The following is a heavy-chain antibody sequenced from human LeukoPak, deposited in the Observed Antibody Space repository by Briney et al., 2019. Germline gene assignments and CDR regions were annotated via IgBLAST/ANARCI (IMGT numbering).Heavy chain of an antibody. J-gene: IGHJ4*02. CDR3: AKDFGRTGGADY. V-gene: IGHV3-23*01. Sequence: GGSLRLSCAASGFPFSTYAMSWVRQAPGKGLEWVSAIINSGGITYYADSVKGRFTISRDNSKNTLYLQMNSLRAEDTAVYNCAKDFGRTGGADYWGQGTLVTVSS. D-gene: IGHD3/OR15-3a*01. CDR2: IINSGGIT. CDR1: GFPFSTYA.